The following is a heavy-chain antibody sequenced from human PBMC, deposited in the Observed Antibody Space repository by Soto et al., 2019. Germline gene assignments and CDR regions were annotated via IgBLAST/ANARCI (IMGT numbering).Heavy chain of an antibody. CDR2: INSDGRST. J-gene: IGHJ5*02. Sequence: EVLLVESGGGLVQPGGSLRLSCAASGFTFSRYWMHWVRQAPGKGLVWVSRINSDGRSTNYADSVKGRFTISRDNAKNTLYLQMNSLRAGDTAVYYCARAVTVSHWFDPWGQGTLVTVSS. CDR1: GFTFSRYW. D-gene: IGHD4-17*01. V-gene: IGHV3-74*01. CDR3: ARAVTVSHWFDP.